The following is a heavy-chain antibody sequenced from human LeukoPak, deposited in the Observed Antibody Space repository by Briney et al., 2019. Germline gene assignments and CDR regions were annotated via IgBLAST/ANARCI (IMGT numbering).Heavy chain of an antibody. D-gene: IGHD6-13*01. J-gene: IGHJ4*02. V-gene: IGHV3-30-3*01. Sequence: GGSLRLSCAAPGFIFSTRSMFWVRQAPGKGLEWVAVISYDENNKDYADSVKGRFTISRDNSRNTLYLQMNSLRPEDTAVYYCVTTGYSSKWSGGYFDYWGQGTLVTVSS. CDR3: VTTGYSSKWSGGYFDY. CDR1: GFIFSTRS. CDR2: ISYDENNK.